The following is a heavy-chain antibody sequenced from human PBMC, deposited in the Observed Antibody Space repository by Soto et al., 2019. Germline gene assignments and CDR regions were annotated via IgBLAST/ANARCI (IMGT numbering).Heavy chain of an antibody. CDR1: GGSISSDDYY. V-gene: IGHV4-30-4*01. CDR2: IYHSETT. J-gene: IGHJ4*02. D-gene: IGHD3-16*01. CDR3: ARAWGGNREIDF. Sequence: QVQLQESGPGLVRPSQTLSLTCNVSGGSISSDDYYWSWIRQPPGKGLEWIGYIYHSETTYYNPSLKSRVTSSLGTSKNQFSLRLSSVTAADTAVYYCARAWGGNREIDFWGQGTLVTVSS.